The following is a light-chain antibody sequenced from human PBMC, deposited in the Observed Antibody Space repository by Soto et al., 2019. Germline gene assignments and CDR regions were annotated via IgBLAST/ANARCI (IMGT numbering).Light chain of an antibody. J-gene: IGLJ3*02. Sequence: QSVLTQPPSVSGAPGQRVTISCTGSSSNIGAGYDVHWYQQLLGTAPKLLIYGNSNRPSGVPDRFSGSKSGTSASLAITGLQAEDEADYYCQAYDSSLSGWVFGGGTKRTVL. CDR1: SSNIGAGYD. CDR2: GNS. CDR3: QAYDSSLSGWV. V-gene: IGLV1-40*01.